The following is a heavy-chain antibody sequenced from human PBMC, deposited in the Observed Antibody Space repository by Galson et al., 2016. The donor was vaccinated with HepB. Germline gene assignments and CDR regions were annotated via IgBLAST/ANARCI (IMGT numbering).Heavy chain of an antibody. J-gene: IGHJ6*02. CDR1: GGPISGNNW. V-gene: IGHV4-4*02. CDR3: ARDLRGTSCNGGLDV. D-gene: IGHD2-2*01. CDR2: IYHSGST. Sequence: TCAVSGGPISGNNWWSWVRQPPGKGLEWIGDIYHSGSTNYKPSLESRVTISVDKSKNQFSLSLSSVTAADTAVYYCARDLRGTSCNGGLDVWGQGTTVTVSS.